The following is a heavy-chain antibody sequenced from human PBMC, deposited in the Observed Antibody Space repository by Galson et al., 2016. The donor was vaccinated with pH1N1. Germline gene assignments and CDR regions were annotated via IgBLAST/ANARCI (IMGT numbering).Heavy chain of an antibody. Sequence: LSLTCNVSGGSVSSGHYYWSWIRQFPGKGLEWIGYSFYSGTTKYNPSLENRVVISLDTSKNQCTLKLTSVSAADTAVYYCARGRPYDFWGGYFDSWGQGILVTVSS. D-gene: IGHD3-3*01. CDR3: ARGRPYDFWGGYFDS. CDR1: GGSVSSGHYY. CDR2: SFYSGTT. V-gene: IGHV4-61*01. J-gene: IGHJ4*02.